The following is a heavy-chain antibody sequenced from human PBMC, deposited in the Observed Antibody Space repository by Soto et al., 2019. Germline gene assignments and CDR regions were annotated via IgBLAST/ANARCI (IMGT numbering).Heavy chain of an antibody. CDR1: GYTFTSYY. CDR3: ARDLRVLRYFEGFDY. Sequence: GASVKVSCKASGYTFTSYYMHWVRQAPGQGLEWMGIINPSGGSTSYAQKFQGRVTMTRDTSTSTVYMELSSLRSEDTAVYYCARDLRVLRYFEGFDYWGQGTLVTVSS. V-gene: IGHV1-46*01. CDR2: INPSGGST. J-gene: IGHJ4*02. D-gene: IGHD3-9*01.